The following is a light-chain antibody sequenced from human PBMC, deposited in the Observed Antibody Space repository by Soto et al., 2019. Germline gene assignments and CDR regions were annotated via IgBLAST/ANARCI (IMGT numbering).Light chain of an antibody. CDR2: GAS. CDR1: QSVSTTY. V-gene: IGKV3-20*01. CDR3: QQYGTSPIT. J-gene: IGKJ5*01. Sequence: EIVLTQSPGTLSLSPGERATLSCLASQSVSTTYLAWYQQKPGQAPRLLIYGASSRATGIPDRFSGSGSGTDITLTISRLEPEDFAVYYCQQYGTSPITFGQGTRLEIK.